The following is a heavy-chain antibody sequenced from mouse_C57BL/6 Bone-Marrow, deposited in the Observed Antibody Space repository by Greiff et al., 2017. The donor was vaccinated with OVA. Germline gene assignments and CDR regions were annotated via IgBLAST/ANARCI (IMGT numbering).Heavy chain of an antibody. D-gene: IGHD2-3*01. J-gene: IGHJ4*01. CDR2: ISGGGGNT. CDR3: ARQPISFYDGYYLYAMDY. CDR1: GFTFSSYT. V-gene: IGHV5-9*01. Sequence: EVQLVESGGGLVKPGGSLKLSCAASGFTFSSYTMSWVRQTPEKRLEWVATISGGGGNTYYPDSVKGRFTISRDNAKNTLYLQMSSLRSEDTALYYCARQPISFYDGYYLYAMDYWGQGTSVTVSS.